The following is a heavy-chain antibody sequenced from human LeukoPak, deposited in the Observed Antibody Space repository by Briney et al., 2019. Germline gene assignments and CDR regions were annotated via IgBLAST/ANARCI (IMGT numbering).Heavy chain of an antibody. Sequence: GGSLRLSCAASGFSFSTYEFHWVRHAPGKGLEWVSYISASGQTIYYADSVRGRFTISRDNAKNSLYLQMNSLRAEDTAVYYCARHVVALGFDYWGQGTLVTVSS. CDR3: ARHVVALGFDY. V-gene: IGHV3-48*03. CDR2: ISASGQTI. J-gene: IGHJ4*02. D-gene: IGHD3-22*01. CDR1: GFSFSTYE.